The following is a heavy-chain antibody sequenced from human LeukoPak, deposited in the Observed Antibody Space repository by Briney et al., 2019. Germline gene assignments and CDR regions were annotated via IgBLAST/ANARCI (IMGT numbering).Heavy chain of an antibody. V-gene: IGHV3-11*04. CDR1: GFTFSDHY. Sequence: GGSLRLSCAASGFTFSDHYMSWTRQAPGKGLEWVSYISSSGKTIYYADSVKGRFTISRDNAKNSLYLQMNSLEVEDTAVYYCARDQHGDYGYWGQGTLVTVSS. D-gene: IGHD4-17*01. CDR3: ARDQHGDYGY. CDR2: ISSSGKTI. J-gene: IGHJ4*02.